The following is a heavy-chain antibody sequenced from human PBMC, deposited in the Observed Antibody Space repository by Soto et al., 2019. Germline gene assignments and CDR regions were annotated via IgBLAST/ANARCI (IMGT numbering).Heavy chain of an antibody. CDR1: GGSISSYY. CDR3: ARAYSSSWYYFDY. CDR2: IYYSGST. Sequence: SETLSLTCTVSGGSISSYYWSWIRQPPGKGLEWIGYIYYSGSTNYNPSLKSRVTISVDTSKNQFSLKLSSVTAADTAVYYCARAYSSSWYYFDYWGQGTLVTVSS. J-gene: IGHJ4*02. V-gene: IGHV4-59*01. D-gene: IGHD6-13*01.